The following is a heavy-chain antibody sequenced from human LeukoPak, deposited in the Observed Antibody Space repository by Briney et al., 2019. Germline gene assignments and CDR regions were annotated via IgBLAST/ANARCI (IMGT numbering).Heavy chain of an antibody. V-gene: IGHV3-21*01. CDR2: ISSSGSHM. CDR3: ARLTFGGVIGFDY. D-gene: IGHD3-16*02. CDR1: GFTFSSYS. J-gene: IGHJ4*02. Sequence: PGGSLRLSCAASGFTFSSYSMNWVRQAPGKGLAWVSSISSSGSHMYYADSVKGRFTISRDNAKNSLYLQMNSLRAEDTAVYYCARLTFGGVIGFDYWGQGTLVTVSS.